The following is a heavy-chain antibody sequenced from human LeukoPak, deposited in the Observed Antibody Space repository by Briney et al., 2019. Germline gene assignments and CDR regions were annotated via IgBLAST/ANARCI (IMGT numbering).Heavy chain of an antibody. CDR2: ISGSGDTT. J-gene: IGHJ6*02. CDR3: AKDFQRSGFLKDYYNYGMDV. Sequence: GGSLRLSCAASGFTFSNYAMSWVRQAPGKGLEWVSAISGSGDTTYYADSVRGRFTISRDNSKDTLFLQMNSLRAEDTAVYYCAKDFQRSGFLKDYYNYGMDVWGQGTTVTVSS. D-gene: IGHD3-3*01. V-gene: IGHV3-23*01. CDR1: GFTFSNYA.